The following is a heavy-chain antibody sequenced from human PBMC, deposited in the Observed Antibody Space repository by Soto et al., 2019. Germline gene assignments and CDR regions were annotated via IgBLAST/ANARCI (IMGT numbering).Heavy chain of an antibody. Sequence: QPGGSLRLSCAASGFTFSSYGMHWVRQAPGKGLEWVAVIWYDGSNKYYADSVKGRFTISRDNSKNTLYLQMNSLRAEDTAVYYCARDLGDSSGPGGMDVWGQGTTVTVSS. CDR2: IWYDGSNK. J-gene: IGHJ6*02. CDR1: GFTFSSYG. V-gene: IGHV3-33*01. D-gene: IGHD3-22*01. CDR3: ARDLGDSSGPGGMDV.